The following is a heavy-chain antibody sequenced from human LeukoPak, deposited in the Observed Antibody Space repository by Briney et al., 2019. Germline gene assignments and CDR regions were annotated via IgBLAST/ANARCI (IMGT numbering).Heavy chain of an antibody. Sequence: PGGSLRLSCAASGFSFSNYDMHWVRQAPGKGLEWVAVISYDGSNKYYADSVKGRFTISRDNSKNTLYLQMNSLRAEDTAVYYCVEGYCTNGVCATSVEFDYWGQGTLVTVSS. D-gene: IGHD2-8*01. CDR1: GFSFSNYD. J-gene: IGHJ4*02. CDR3: VEGYCTNGVCATSVEFDY. V-gene: IGHV3-30*03. CDR2: ISYDGSNK.